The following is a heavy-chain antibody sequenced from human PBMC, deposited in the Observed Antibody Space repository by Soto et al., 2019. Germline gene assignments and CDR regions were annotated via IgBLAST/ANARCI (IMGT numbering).Heavy chain of an antibody. D-gene: IGHD3-3*01. J-gene: IGHJ6*03. CDR2: ISSSSSYI. Sequence: GGSLRLSCAASGFTFSSYSMNWVRQAPGKGLEWVSSISSSSSYIYYAGSVKGRFTISRDNAKNSLYLQMNSLRAEDTAVYYCARGEGLRFLEWLPPGNYYYMDVWGKGTTVTVSS. CDR3: ARGEGLRFLEWLPPGNYYYMDV. V-gene: IGHV3-21*01. CDR1: GFTFSSYS.